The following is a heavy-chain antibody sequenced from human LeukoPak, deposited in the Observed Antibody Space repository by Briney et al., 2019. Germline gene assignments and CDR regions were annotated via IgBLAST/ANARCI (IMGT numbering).Heavy chain of an antibody. Sequence: PGGSLRLSCAASGFTFSSYGMHWVRQAPGKRLEWVAVISYAGTNKFYADSVKGRFTISRDNSKNTLYLQMNSLRAEDTALYYCAKDRGDIDGYNSYYFDYWGQGTLVTVSS. V-gene: IGHV3-30*18. CDR2: ISYAGTNK. CDR3: AKDRGDIDGYNSYYFDY. J-gene: IGHJ4*02. D-gene: IGHD5-24*01. CDR1: GFTFSSYG.